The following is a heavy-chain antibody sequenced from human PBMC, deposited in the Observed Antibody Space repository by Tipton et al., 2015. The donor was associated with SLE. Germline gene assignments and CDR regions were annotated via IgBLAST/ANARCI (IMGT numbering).Heavy chain of an antibody. CDR3: ARAGGGDSNWFDP. V-gene: IGHV4-59*08. CDR1: GASTNTKY. J-gene: IGHJ5*02. CDR2: VCNSVST. D-gene: IGHD2-21*01. Sequence: LRLSCTVSGASTNTKYWTWIRQSPGKGLEWIACVCNSVSTNYDPSLKSRGTISVDTSKNHFSLELTSVTAADTAVYYCARAGGGDSNWFDPWGQGTLVTVSS.